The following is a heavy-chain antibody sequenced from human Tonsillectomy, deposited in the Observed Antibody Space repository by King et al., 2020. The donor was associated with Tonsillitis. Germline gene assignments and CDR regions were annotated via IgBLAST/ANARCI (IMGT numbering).Heavy chain of an antibody. V-gene: IGHV3-21*01. J-gene: IGHJ5*02. CDR1: GFTFSSYT. Sequence: VQLVESGGSLVKPGGSLRLSCAASGFTFSSYTMNWVRQAPGKGLEWVSSISSSSSYIYYADSVKGRFTISRDNAKNSLYLQMNSLRAEDTAVYYCAGDSTDFWSGYYNHWGQGTLVTVSS. CDR3: AGDSTDFWSGYYNH. D-gene: IGHD3-3*01. CDR2: ISSSSSYI.